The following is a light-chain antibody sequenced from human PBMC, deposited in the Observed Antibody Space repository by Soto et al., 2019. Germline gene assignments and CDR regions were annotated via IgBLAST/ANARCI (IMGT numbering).Light chain of an antibody. CDR1: SSNIGGNS. V-gene: IGLV1-51*01. CDR2: DDN. J-gene: IGLJ1*01. Sequence: QSVLTQPPSVSAAPGQKVTISCSGSSSNIGGNSVSWYQQLPGTAPKLLIYDDNKRPSGIPDRFSSSKSGTSATLGITGFQTGDEADYYCGSWDSSLSAYVLGTGTKVTVL. CDR3: GSWDSSLSAYV.